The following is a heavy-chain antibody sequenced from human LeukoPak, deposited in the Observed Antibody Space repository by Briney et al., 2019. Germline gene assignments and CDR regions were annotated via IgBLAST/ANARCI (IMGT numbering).Heavy chain of an antibody. J-gene: IGHJ3*01. V-gene: IGHV3-30*02. CDR1: GFTFSSYG. D-gene: IGHD3-16*01. CDR3: AKVRLLGALDDAFDV. CDR2: IRHDGSHH. Sequence: GGSLRLSCAASGFTFSSYGMHWVRQAPGMGLEWVAFIRHDGSHHYHGDSVEGRFTISRDNSKKTLSLEMTSLRPDDTAVYYCAKVRLLGALDDAFDVWGQGTMVTV.